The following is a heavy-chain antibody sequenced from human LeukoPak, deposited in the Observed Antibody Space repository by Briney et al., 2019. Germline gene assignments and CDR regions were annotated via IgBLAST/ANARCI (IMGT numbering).Heavy chain of an antibody. Sequence: AASVKVSCKASGGTFSSYAISWVRQAPGQGLEWMGGIIPIFGTANYAQKFQGRVTITADESTSTAYMELSSLRSEDTAVYYCARGSRWLQLLWGQGTLVTVSS. J-gene: IGHJ4*02. CDR2: IIPIFGTA. CDR1: GGTFSSYA. V-gene: IGHV1-69*13. D-gene: IGHD5-24*01. CDR3: ARGSRWLQLL.